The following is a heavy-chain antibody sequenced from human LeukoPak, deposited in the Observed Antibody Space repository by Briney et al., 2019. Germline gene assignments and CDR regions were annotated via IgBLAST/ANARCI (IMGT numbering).Heavy chain of an antibody. J-gene: IGHJ3*02. CDR2: INSDGSRT. V-gene: IGHV3-74*01. CDR1: GFTFSTYW. D-gene: IGHD6-19*01. Sequence: GGSLRLSCAASGFTFSTYWMHWARQAPGKGLVWVSRINSDGSRTTYADSVKGRFTISRGNAKNTLYLQMNSLRTEDTAVYYCARPETQYSSGLDGFDIWGQGTMVTVSS. CDR3: ARPETQYSSGLDGFDI.